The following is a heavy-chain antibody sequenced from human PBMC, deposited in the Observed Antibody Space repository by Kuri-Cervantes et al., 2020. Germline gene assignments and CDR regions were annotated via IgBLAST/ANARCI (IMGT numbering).Heavy chain of an antibody. V-gene: IGHV4-38-2*01. Sequence: SETLSLTCVVSGDSIRSAHYWGWIRQPPGKGLEWIGNIYHGGSACYNPSLKSRVTISVDKSKNQFSLKLSSVTAADTAVYYCAVYGGYSFYWGQGILVTVSS. CDR3: AVYGGYSFY. CDR1: GDSIRSAHY. D-gene: IGHD4-23*01. CDR2: IYHGGSA. J-gene: IGHJ4*02.